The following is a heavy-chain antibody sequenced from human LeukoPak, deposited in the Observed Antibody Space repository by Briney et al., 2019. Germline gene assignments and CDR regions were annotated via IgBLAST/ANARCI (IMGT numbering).Heavy chain of an antibody. Sequence: PGGSLRLSCAASGFTFSTHWMHWVRQAPGKGLVWVSRINTDGSSTTYADSVKGRFTISRDNAKNTLYLQMNSLRAEDTAVYYCAIGPYDYWGQGTLVTVAS. V-gene: IGHV3-74*01. CDR2: INTDGSST. J-gene: IGHJ4*02. CDR3: AIGPYDY. CDR1: GFTFSTHW.